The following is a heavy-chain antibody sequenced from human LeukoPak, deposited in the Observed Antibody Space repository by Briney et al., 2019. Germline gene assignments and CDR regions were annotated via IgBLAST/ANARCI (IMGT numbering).Heavy chain of an antibody. D-gene: IGHD3-10*01. CDR2: MRYDGSQI. J-gene: IGHJ4*02. CDR1: GFSLKDHG. CDR3: AERLWFGDSLGGLFDY. V-gene: IGHV3-30*02. Sequence: PGGSLRLSRVPSGFSLKDHGMHWVRQAPAEGLEWVAFMRYDGSQILYTDSVKGRFIISRDNSKSTLHLQIDRLRVDDKAVYYCAERLWFGDSLGGLFDYWGQGTLVTVSP.